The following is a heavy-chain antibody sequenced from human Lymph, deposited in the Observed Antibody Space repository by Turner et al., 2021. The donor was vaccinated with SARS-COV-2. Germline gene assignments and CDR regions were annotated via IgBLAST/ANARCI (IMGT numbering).Heavy chain of an antibody. J-gene: IGHJ6*02. CDR1: GGSISSYY. D-gene: IGHD1-26*01. V-gene: IGHV4-59*08. Sequence: QVQLQESGPGLVKPSETLSLTCTVSGGSISSYYWSWIRQPPGKGLEWIGYIYYSGSTNYNPSLKSRVTISVDTSMNHFSLRLSSVTAADTAVYYCARQNWRATMMGGMDVLGQGTTVTVSS. CDR3: ARQNWRATMMGGMDV. CDR2: IYYSGST.